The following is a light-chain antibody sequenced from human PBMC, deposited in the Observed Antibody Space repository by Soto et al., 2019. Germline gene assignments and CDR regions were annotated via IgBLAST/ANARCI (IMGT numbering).Light chain of an antibody. CDR2: EGT. CDR3: CAYVGARSYV. J-gene: IGLJ1*01. CDR1: NNL. Sequence: QSALTQPASVSGSPGQSITISCTGTNNLVSWYQQHPGKAPKVVLYEGTKRPSGVSNRISGSNSGSTASLTISGLQAEDEAHYFCCAYVGARSYVFGPGTKLTVL. V-gene: IGLV2-23*01.